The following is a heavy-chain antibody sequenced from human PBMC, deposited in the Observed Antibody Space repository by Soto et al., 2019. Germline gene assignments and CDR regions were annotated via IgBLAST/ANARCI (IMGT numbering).Heavy chain of an antibody. D-gene: IGHD5-18*01. CDR3: AADLVDTAMVPFDNGYYYMDV. CDR1: GFTFTSSA. J-gene: IGHJ6*03. Sequence: SVKVSCKASGFTFTSSAMQWVRQARGQRPEWIGWIVVGSGNTNYAQKFQERVTITRDMSTSTAYMELSSLRSEDTAVYYCAADLVDTAMVPFDNGYYYMDVWGKGTTVTVPS. CDR2: IVVGSGNT. V-gene: IGHV1-58*02.